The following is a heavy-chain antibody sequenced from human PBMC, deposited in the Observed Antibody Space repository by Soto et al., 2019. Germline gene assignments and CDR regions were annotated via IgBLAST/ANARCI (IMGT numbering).Heavy chain of an antibody. CDR3: ARDPLYYGMDV. CDR1: GGSITSSY. J-gene: IGHJ6*02. Sequence: PSETLSLTCTVSGGSITSSYWSWIRRPPGKGLEWIAYIYDTGISGYTPSTSYNPSLKSRVTISVDTSKNQFSLKLSSVTAADTAVYYCARDPLYYGMDVWGQGTTVTVSS. V-gene: IGHV4-59*12. D-gene: IGHD3-16*02. CDR2: IYDTGISGYTPST.